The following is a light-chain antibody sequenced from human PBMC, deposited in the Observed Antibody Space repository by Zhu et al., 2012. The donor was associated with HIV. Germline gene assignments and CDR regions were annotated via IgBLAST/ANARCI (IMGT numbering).Light chain of an antibody. CDR3: QKLHSYPLT. CDR2: GAS. Sequence: DIQLTQSPSFLSASVRDRVTITCRASQGISNYLAWYQVKPGKAPRLLIYGASTLQSGVPSRFSGSRSGTEFTLTISNLQSEDFATYYCQKLHSYPLTFGQGTRLEIK. CDR1: QGISNY. J-gene: IGKJ5*01. V-gene: IGKV1-9*01.